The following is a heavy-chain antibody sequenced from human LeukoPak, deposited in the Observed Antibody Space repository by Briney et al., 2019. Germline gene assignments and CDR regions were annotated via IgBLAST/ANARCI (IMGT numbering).Heavy chain of an antibody. Sequence: SETLSLTCAVSGYSISSGYYWGWIRQPPGKGLEWIGSIYHSGSTYYNPSLKSRVTISVDTSKNQFSLKLSSVTAADTAVYYCAREDGGTPFDCWGQGTLVTVSS. CDR2: IYHSGST. V-gene: IGHV4-38-2*02. CDR3: AREDGGTPFDC. D-gene: IGHD3-16*01. CDR1: GYSISSGYY. J-gene: IGHJ4*02.